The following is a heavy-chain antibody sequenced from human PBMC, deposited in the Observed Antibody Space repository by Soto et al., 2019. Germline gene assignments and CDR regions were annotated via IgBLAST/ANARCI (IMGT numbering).Heavy chain of an antibody. D-gene: IGHD6-13*01. CDR3: ARRRIAAAGTVEDYYYGMDV. J-gene: IGHJ6*02. V-gene: IGHV5-10-1*01. CDR1: GYSFTSYW. Sequence: GESLKISCKGSGYSFTSYWISWVRQMPGKGLEWMGRIDPSDSYTNYSPSFQGHVTISADKSISTAYLQWSSLKASDTAMYYCARRRIAAAGTVEDYYYGMDVWGQGTTVTVSS. CDR2: IDPSDSYT.